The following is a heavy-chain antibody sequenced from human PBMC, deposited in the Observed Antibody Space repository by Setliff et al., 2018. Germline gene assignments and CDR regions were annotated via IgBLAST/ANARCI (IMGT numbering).Heavy chain of an antibody. D-gene: IGHD1-26*01. Sequence: SETLSLTCTVSGYSISSGYYWGWIRQPPGKGLEWIGSIYYSGSTYYNPSLKSRVTISVDTSKNQFSLRLSSVTAADTAVYYCARLRKSTTAIDYWGQGTLVTVS. CDR1: GYSISSGYY. CDR2: IYYSGST. CDR3: ARLRKSTTAIDY. V-gene: IGHV4-38-2*02. J-gene: IGHJ4*02.